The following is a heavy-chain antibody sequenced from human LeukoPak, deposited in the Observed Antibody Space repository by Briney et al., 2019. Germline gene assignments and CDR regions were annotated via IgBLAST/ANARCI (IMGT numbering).Heavy chain of an antibody. J-gene: IGHJ5*02. V-gene: IGHV4-39*01. D-gene: IGHD6-19*01. CDR1: GGSISSSSYY. Sequence: SETLSLTCTVSGGSISSSSYYWGWIREPPGKGLEWIGSIYYSGSTYYNPSLKSRVTISVDTSKNQSSLKLSSVTAADTAVYYCARRGSGWDKVHWFDPWGQGTLVTVSS. CDR2: IYYSGST. CDR3: ARRGSGWDKVHWFDP.